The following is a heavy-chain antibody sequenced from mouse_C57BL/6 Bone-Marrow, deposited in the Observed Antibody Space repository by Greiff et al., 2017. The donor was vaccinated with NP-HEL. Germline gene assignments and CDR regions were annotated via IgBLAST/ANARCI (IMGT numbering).Heavy chain of an antibody. Sequence: DVMLVESGGGLVQPGGSLSLSCAASGFTFTDYYMSWVRQPPGKALEWLGFIRNKANGYTTEYSASVKGRFTISRDNSQSILYLQMNALRAEDSATYYCASLTTGFDYWGQGTTLTVSS. CDR2: IRNKANGYTT. CDR1: GFTFTDYY. J-gene: IGHJ2*01. CDR3: ASLTTGFDY. V-gene: IGHV7-3*01. D-gene: IGHD1-1*01.